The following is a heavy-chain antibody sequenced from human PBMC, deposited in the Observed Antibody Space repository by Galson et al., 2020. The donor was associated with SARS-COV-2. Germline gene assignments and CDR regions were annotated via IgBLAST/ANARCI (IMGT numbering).Heavy chain of an antibody. CDR1: GFTFSSYS. CDR2: ISSSSSTI. J-gene: IGHJ6*03. V-gene: IGHV3-48*02. Sequence: GESLKISCAASGFTFSSYSMNWVRQAPGKGLEWVSYISSSSSTIYYADSVKGRFTISRDNAKNSLYLQMNSLRDEDTAVYYCARARTYYDILTGYYLPYYYYYMDVWGKGTTVTVSS. D-gene: IGHD3-9*01. CDR3: ARARTYYDILTGYYLPYYYYYMDV.